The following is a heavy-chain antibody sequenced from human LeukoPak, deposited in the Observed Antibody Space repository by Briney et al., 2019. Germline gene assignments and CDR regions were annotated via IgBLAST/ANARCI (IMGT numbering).Heavy chain of an antibody. CDR2: IYPGDSDT. D-gene: IGHD3-22*01. Sequence: GESLQISCKGSGSSFTSYWIGWVRQLPGKGLEWMGIIYPGDSDTRYSPSFQGQVTISADKSISTAYLQWSSLKASDTAMYYCARRSYYDSSGYLYYFDYWGQGTLVTVSS. CDR3: ARRSYYDSSGYLYYFDY. J-gene: IGHJ4*02. V-gene: IGHV5-51*01. CDR1: GSSFTSYW.